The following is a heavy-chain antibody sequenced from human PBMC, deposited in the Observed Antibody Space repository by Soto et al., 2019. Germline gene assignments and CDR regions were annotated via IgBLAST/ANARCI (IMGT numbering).Heavy chain of an antibody. D-gene: IGHD2-8*01. V-gene: IGHV3-30*18. CDR2: ISYDGSNK. Sequence: GGSLRLSCAASGFNFRRYVMHWVRQAPGKGLEWVAVISYDGSNKYYADSVNGRFTISRDDSKNTLNLQMNSLRREDTAVYYSAKASVAGRDTVVTVYALNWFDPCGQGTLVTVSS. CDR1: GFNFRRYV. CDR3: AKASVAGRDTVVTVYALNWFDP. J-gene: IGHJ5*02.